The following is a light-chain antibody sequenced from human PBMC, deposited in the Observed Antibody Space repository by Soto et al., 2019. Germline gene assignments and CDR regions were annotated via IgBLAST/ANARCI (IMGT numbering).Light chain of an antibody. CDR1: QDISNY. Sequence: DIQMTQSPSSLSASVGDRVSITCQASQDISNYLNWYQQKPGKAPKLLIYDASNLKIGVPSRFSGSGSGTDFTFTISSLQPEDIATYYCQQYDSLGVTFGPGTKVEIK. CDR3: QQYDSLGVT. J-gene: IGKJ3*01. CDR2: DAS. V-gene: IGKV1-33*01.